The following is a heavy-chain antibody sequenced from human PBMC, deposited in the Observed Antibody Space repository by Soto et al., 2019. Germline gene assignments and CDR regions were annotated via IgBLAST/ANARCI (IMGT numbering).Heavy chain of an antibody. J-gene: IGHJ5*02. Sequence: SVKVSCKASGGTFSSYAISWVRQAPGQGLEWMGGIIPIFGTANYAQKFQGRVTITADESTSTAYMELSSLRSEDTAVYYCARGSNEYRHPPKSSDPPGPAPLLTPSS. V-gene: IGHV1-69*01. D-gene: IGHD4-4*01. CDR1: GGTFSSYA. CDR2: IIPIFGTA. CDR3: ARGSNEYRHPPKSSDP.